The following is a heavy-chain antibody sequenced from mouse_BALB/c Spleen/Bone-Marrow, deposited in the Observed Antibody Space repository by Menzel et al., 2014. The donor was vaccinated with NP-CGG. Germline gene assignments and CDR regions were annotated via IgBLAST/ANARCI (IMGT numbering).Heavy chain of an antibody. CDR2: IWAGGST. J-gene: IGHJ4*01. CDR1: GFSLTNYG. Sequence: QVQLQQSGPGLVAPSQSLSITCTVSGFSLTNYGVHWVRQPPGKGLEWLGVIWAGGSTNYNSALMSRLSISKDNSKSQVFLKMISLQTDDTAMYYCARVTSPAVGAMDYWGQGTSVTVSS. V-gene: IGHV2-9*02. CDR3: ARVTSPAVGAMDY.